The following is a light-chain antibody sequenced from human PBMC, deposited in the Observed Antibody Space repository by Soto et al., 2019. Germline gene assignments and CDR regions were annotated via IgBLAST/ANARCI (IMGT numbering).Light chain of an antibody. CDR1: SSDVGGYNY. J-gene: IGLJ1*01. Sequence: QSVLTQPPSASGSPGQSVAISCTGTSSDVGGYNYVSWYQQHPGKAPKLMIYEVNKRPSGVPDRFSGSKSGNTASLTVSGLQAEDEADHHCAALDDSLNAYVFGVGTK. CDR2: EVN. CDR3: AALDDSLNAYV. V-gene: IGLV2-8*01.